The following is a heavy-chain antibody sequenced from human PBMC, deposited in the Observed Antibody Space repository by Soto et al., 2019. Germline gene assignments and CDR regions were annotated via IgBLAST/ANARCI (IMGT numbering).Heavy chain of an antibody. J-gene: IGHJ4*02. CDR1: GFTFSICS. D-gene: IGHD5-12*01. Sequence: GGSLRLSCAASGFTFSICSMNWVRQAPGKGLEWVSSISSSSRNIYYADSVKGRFTISRDNAKNSLYLQMNSLRAEDTAVYYCARDNGYDAATLDYWGQGTLVTVSS. V-gene: IGHV3-21*01. CDR3: ARDNGYDAATLDY. CDR2: ISSSSRNI.